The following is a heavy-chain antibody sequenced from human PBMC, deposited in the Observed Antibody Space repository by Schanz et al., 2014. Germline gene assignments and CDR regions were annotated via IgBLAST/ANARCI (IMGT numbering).Heavy chain of an antibody. V-gene: IGHV3-21*05. CDR3: ARPRFDYGEVDY. D-gene: IGHD4-17*01. Sequence: EVQLVESGGGVVQPGRSLRLSCAASGFAFSVYGMHWVRQAPGKGPEWVSYISGTTTYTNYADSVRGRFTISRDRFQNTLYLRMSSLRAEDTAVYYCARPRFDYGEVDYWGQGTLVTVSS. CDR1: GFAFSVYG. J-gene: IGHJ4*02. CDR2: ISGTTTYT.